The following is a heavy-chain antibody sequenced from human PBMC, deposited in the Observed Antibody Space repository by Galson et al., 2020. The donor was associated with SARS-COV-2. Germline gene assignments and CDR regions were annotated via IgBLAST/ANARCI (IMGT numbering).Heavy chain of an antibody. CDR2: ISGSSNFR. Sequence: GESLKISCTASGFIFNDYYMTWIRQAPGKGLESISYISGSSNFRNYADSVKGRFTISRDNAKNSVYLQMNSLRTKDTAVYYCSRDPRLLDYWGQGTLVTVSS. CDR3: SRDPRLLDY. D-gene: IGHD2-21*02. J-gene: IGHJ4*02. CDR1: GFIFNDYY. V-gene: IGHV3-11*06.